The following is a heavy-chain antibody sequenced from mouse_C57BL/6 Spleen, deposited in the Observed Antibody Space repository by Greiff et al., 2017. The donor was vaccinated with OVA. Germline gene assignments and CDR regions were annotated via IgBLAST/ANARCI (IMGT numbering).Heavy chain of an antibody. CDR3: ARTGYGSFPFAY. D-gene: IGHD1-1*01. J-gene: IGHJ3*01. CDR1: GYTFTDYN. V-gene: IGHV1-18*01. Sequence: VQLQQSGPELVKPGASVKIPCKASGYTFTDYNMDWVKQSHGKSLEWIGDINPNNGGTIYNQKFKGKATLTVDKSSSTAYMELRSLTSEDTAVYYCARTGYGSFPFAYWGQGTLVTVSA. CDR2: INPNNGGT.